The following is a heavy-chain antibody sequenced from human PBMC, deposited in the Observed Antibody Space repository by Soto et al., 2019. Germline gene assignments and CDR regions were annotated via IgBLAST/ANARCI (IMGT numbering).Heavy chain of an antibody. CDR2: INHSGST. CDR3: ASRQSTAMLNYYYYYGMDV. D-gene: IGHD5-18*01. V-gene: IGHV4-34*01. Sequence: QVQLQQWGAGLLKPSETLSLTCAVYGGSFSGFYWSWIRQPPGKGLEWIGGINHSGSTNYNPSLMSRVTISVDTSKNQFSLKLSSVTAAATAVYYCASRQSTAMLNYYYYYGMDVWGQGTTVTVSS. J-gene: IGHJ6*02. CDR1: GGSFSGFY.